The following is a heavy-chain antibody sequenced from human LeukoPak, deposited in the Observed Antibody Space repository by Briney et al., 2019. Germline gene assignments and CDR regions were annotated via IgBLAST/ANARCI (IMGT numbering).Heavy chain of an antibody. CDR2: INHSGST. CDR3: ARDFYGDYNQFDY. D-gene: IGHD4-17*01. CDR1: GGSISSYY. V-gene: IGHV4-34*01. J-gene: IGHJ4*02. Sequence: SETLSLTCTVSGGSISSYYWSWIRQPPGKGLEWIGEINHSGSTNYNPSLKSRVTISVDTSKNQFSLKLSSVTAADTAVYYCARDFYGDYNQFDYWGQGTLVTVSS.